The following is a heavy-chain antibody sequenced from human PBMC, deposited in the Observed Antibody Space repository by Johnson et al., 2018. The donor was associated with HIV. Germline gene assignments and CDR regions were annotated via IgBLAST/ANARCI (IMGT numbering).Heavy chain of an antibody. CDR1: GFTFSSYA. CDR2: ISYDGSHK. Sequence: QVQLVESGGGVVQPGRSLRLSCAASGFTFSSYAMHWVRQAPGKGLEWVAVISYDGSHKYYADSVKGRFTISRDNSKNTLYLQMNSLRAEDTAVYHCASMGLGGNAFDIWGQGTMVTVSS. CDR3: ASMGLGGNAFDI. V-gene: IGHV3-30-3*01. J-gene: IGHJ3*02. D-gene: IGHD3-16*01.